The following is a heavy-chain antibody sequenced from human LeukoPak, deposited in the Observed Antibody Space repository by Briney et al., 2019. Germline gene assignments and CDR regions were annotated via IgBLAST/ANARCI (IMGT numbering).Heavy chain of an antibody. J-gene: IGHJ4*02. CDR3: ARDKSHYYDSSGPFDY. Sequence: GGSLRLSCAASGFTFSSYAMHWVRQAPGKGLEWVAVISYDGSNKYYADSVKGRFTISRGNSKNTLYLQMNSLRAEDTAVYYCARDKSHYYDSSGPFDYWGQGTLVTVSS. D-gene: IGHD3-22*01. CDR2: ISYDGSNK. V-gene: IGHV3-30-3*01. CDR1: GFTFSSYA.